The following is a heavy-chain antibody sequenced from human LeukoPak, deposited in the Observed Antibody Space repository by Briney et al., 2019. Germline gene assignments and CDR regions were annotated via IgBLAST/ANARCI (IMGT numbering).Heavy chain of an antibody. CDR1: GFTLSTYT. CDR2: ISSSSIYI. D-gene: IGHD6-13*01. J-gene: IGHJ6*03. CDR3: ARDSSSSNYYYNMDV. V-gene: IGHV3-21*01. Sequence: GGSLRLSCAASGFTLSTYTMSWVRQAPGKGLEWVSSISSSSIYIYYADSVEGRFTISRDNAEDSLYLQMNSLRAEDSAIYYCARDSSSSNYYYNMDVWGNGTTVTVYS.